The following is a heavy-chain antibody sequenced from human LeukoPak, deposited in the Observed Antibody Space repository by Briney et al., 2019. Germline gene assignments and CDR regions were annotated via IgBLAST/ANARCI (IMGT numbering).Heavy chain of an antibody. J-gene: IGHJ4*02. D-gene: IGHD3-22*01. CDR1: GFTFDDYA. Sequence: GRSLRLSCAASGFTFDDYAMHWVRQAPGKGLEWVSGISWNSGSIGYADSVKGRFTISRDNAKNLLYLQMNSLRAEDTAVYYCARAGLSTMIVVDWGQGTLVTVSS. CDR3: ARAGLSTMIVVD. V-gene: IGHV3-9*01. CDR2: ISWNSGSI.